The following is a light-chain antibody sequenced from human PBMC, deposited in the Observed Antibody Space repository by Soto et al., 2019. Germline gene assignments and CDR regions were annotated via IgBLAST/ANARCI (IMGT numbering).Light chain of an antibody. CDR3: QQRSDRLPIT. J-gene: IGKJ5*01. CDR1: QSFRGL. V-gene: IGKV3-11*01. CDR2: DAY. Sequence: EVVLTQSQVTLSLSQGERDTRSARDSQSFRGLLAWYQQKPGQVPRLLIYDAYNRATGIPPRLSGSGSGTDFTLTISSLEPEDSAVYYCQQRSDRLPITFGQGTRLEIK.